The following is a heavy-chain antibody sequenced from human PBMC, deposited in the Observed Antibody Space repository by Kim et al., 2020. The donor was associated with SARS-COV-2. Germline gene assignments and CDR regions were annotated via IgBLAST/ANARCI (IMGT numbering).Heavy chain of an antibody. V-gene: IGHV5-51*01. CDR1: GYSFTSYW. D-gene: IGHD3-10*01. CDR2: IYPGDSET. Sequence: GEFLKISCKGSGYSFTSYWIAWVRQMPGKGLEWMGIIYPGDSETKYSPSFQGQVTISADKSINTAYLQWSSLKASDTAMYYCSRQPMYSYCPGSYHNGAFDIWGQGTMVTVSS. CDR3: SRQPMYSYCPGSYHNGAFDI. J-gene: IGHJ3*02.